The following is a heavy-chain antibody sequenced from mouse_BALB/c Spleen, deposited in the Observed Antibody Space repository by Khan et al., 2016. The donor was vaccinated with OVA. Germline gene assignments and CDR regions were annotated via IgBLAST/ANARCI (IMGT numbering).Heavy chain of an antibody. V-gene: IGHV1-4*01. CDR1: GYTFTSYT. Sequence: QVQLQQSGAELARPGASVKMSCTASGYTFTSYTIHWIKLRPGQGLEWIGYINPSNGYTNYNQKFKDQATLPADKSTTPVYMQLSSLTSDDSAVYNWVRDESYDRNDGGFAYWGQGTLVTVSA. D-gene: IGHD2-14*01. CDR3: VRDESYDRNDGGFAY. CDR2: INPSNGYT. J-gene: IGHJ3*01.